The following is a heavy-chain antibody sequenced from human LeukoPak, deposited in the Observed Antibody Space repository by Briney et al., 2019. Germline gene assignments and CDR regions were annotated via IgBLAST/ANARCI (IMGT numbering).Heavy chain of an antibody. D-gene: IGHD2-21*01. J-gene: IGHJ5*02. V-gene: IGHV1-8*01. CDR3: ARGEGNSHAYNWFDL. CDR2: MNPNNGNT. CDR1: GYIFTSND. Sequence: GAPVKVSCKASGYIFTSNDINWVRQASGRGLEWMGWMNPNNGNTGYAQKFQGRVTMTRNTSISTAYMELSSLRSEDTAVYYCARGEGNSHAYNWFDLWGQGTLVTVSS.